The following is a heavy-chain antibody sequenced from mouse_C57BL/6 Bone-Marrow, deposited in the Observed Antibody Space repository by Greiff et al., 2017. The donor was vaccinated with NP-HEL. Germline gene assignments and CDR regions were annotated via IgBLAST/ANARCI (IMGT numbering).Heavy chain of an antibody. CDR1: GFTFSSYG. D-gene: IGHD2-4*01. CDR3: ARPFYDYDAAY. Sequence: EVKLMESGGDLVKPGGSLKLSCAASGFTFSSYGMSWVRQTPDKRLEWVATISSGGSCTYYPDSVKGRFTISRDNAKNTLYLQMSSLKSEDTAMYYCARPFYDYDAAYWGQGTLVTVSA. V-gene: IGHV5-6*01. CDR2: ISSGGSCT. J-gene: IGHJ3*01.